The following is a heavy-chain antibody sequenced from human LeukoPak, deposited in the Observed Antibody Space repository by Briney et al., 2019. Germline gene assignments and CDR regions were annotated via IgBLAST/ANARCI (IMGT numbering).Heavy chain of an antibody. CDR3: VRGRGGLGIYQFEY. V-gene: IGHV4-38-2*02. D-gene: IGHD2-2*01. J-gene: IGHJ4*02. CDR1: GYSISSGFY. Sequence: SETLSLTCTVSGYSISSGFYWGWIRQPPGKGLQWVGSIFRSWTAYYSPTLRSRVSLSLDMSKNQFSLNLDAVTATDTAIYYCVRGRGGLGIYQFEYWSLGTLVIVSS. CDR2: IFRSWTA.